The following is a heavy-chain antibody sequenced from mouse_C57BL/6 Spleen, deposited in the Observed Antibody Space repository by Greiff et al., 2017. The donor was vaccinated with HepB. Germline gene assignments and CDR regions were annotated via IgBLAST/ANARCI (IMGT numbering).Heavy chain of an antibody. V-gene: IGHV5-4*01. CDR2: ISDGGSYT. D-gene: IGHD2-10*01. J-gene: IGHJ2*01. Sequence: EVKLVESGGGLVKPGGSLKLSCAASGFTFSSYAMSWVRQTPEKRLEWVATISDGGSYTYYPDNVKGRFTISRDNAKNNLYLQMSHLKSEDTAMYYCARDRVLPHFDYWGQGTTLTVSS. CDR3: ARDRVLPHFDY. CDR1: GFTFSSYA.